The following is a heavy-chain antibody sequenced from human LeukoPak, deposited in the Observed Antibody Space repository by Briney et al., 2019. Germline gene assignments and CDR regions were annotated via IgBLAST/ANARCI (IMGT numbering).Heavy chain of an antibody. Sequence: QSGGSLRLSCAASGFTFSSYAMSWVRQAPGKGLEWVSAISGSGGSTYYADSVKGRFTISRDNSKNTLYLQMNSLRAEDTAVYYCAKGPPSRRDGYKCYWGQGTLVTVSS. CDR2: ISGSGGST. J-gene: IGHJ4*02. CDR3: AKGPPSRRDGYKCY. V-gene: IGHV3-23*01. CDR1: GFTFSSYA. D-gene: IGHD5-24*01.